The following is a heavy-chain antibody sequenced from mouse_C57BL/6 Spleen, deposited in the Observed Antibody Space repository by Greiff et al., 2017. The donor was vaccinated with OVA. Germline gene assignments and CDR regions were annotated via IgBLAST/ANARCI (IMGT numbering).Heavy chain of an antibody. CDR3: ARRDYGSFCWYFDV. D-gene: IGHD1-1*01. V-gene: IGHV1-42*01. Sequence: VQLQQSGPELVKPGASVKISCKASGYSFTGYYMNWVKQSPEKSLEWIGEINPSTGGTTYNQKFKAKATLTVDKSSSTAYMQLKSLTSEDSAVYYCARRDYGSFCWYFDVWGTGTTVTVSS. CDR1: GYSFTGYY. J-gene: IGHJ1*03. CDR2: INPSTGGT.